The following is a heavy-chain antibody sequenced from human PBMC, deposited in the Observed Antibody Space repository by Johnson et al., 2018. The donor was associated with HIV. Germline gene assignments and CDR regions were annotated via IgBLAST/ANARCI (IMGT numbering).Heavy chain of an antibody. CDR1: GFTFSSYA. CDR2: ISSNGGST. J-gene: IGHJ3*02. V-gene: IGHV3-64*01. D-gene: IGHD4-17*01. CDR3: ARESTATRGDAFDI. Sequence: VQLVESGGGLVQSGGSLRLSCAASGFTFSSYAMHWVRQAPGKGLEYVSAISSNGGSTYYANSVKGRFTISIDNSKNTLYLQMGSLRAEDMAVYYCARESTATRGDAFDIWGQGTMVTVSS.